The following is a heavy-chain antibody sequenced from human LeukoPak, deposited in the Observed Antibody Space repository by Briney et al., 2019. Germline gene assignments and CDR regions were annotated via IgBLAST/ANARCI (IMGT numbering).Heavy chain of an antibody. D-gene: IGHD7-27*01. Sequence: GGSLRLSCTGSGFNFGDNSVGWFRQAPGGGLEWVGFIRSKANGATTEYAASVKGGITISRDDSKSIAYLHMNSLKTEDTAVYYCAAPSNWGRYGTFDVRGQGAMVTVSS. J-gene: IGHJ3*01. CDR2: IRSKANGATT. V-gene: IGHV3-49*03. CDR1: GFNFGDNS. CDR3: AAPSNWGRYGTFDV.